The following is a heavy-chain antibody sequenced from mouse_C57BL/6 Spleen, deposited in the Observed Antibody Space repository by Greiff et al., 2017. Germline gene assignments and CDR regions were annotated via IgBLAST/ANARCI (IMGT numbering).Heavy chain of an antibody. J-gene: IGHJ3*01. Sequence: VQLQQSGAELVKPGASVKISCKASGYAFSSYWMNWVKQRPGKGLEWIGQIYPGDGDTNYKGKFKGEATLTADKSSSTAFMQLSSLASEDSAVYFCARGSGTGFAYWGQGTLVTVSA. CDR2: IYPGDGDT. D-gene: IGHD4-1*01. CDR3: ARGSGTGFAY. CDR1: GYAFSSYW. V-gene: IGHV1-80*01.